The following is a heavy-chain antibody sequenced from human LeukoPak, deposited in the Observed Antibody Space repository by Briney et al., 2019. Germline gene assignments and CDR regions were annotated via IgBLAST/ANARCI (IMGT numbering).Heavy chain of an antibody. J-gene: IGHJ6*02. V-gene: IGHV3-30*04. CDR1: GFTFSSYA. CDR2: ISYDGSNK. D-gene: IGHD6-19*01. Sequence: GGSLRLSCAASGFTFSSYAMHWVRQAPGKGLEWVAVISYDGSNKYYADSVKGQFTISRDNSKNTLYLQMNSLRAEDTAVYYCARDLPPYSSGWYYYYYGMDVWGQGTTVTVSS. CDR3: ARDLPPYSSGWYYYYYGMDV.